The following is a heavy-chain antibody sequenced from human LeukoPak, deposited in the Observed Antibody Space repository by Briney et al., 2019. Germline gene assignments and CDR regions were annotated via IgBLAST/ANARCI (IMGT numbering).Heavy chain of an antibody. CDR3: ARGSSGFTDY. D-gene: IGHD6-19*01. J-gene: IGHJ4*02. Sequence: PGESLKISCEGSGYSFTSFWITWVRQMPGKGLEWMGRIEPSDSYTNYSPSFQGHVTISADKSISTAYLQWSSLKASDTAVYYCARGSSGFTDYWGQGTLVTVSS. V-gene: IGHV5-10-1*01. CDR1: GYSFTSFW. CDR2: IEPSDSYT.